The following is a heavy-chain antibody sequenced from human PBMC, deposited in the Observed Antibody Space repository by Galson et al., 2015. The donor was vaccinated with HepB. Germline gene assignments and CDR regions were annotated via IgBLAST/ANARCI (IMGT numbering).Heavy chain of an antibody. V-gene: IGHV3-48*02. CDR1: GFTFSSYS. CDR3: ARGSLWQLGRAGGYFDL. Sequence: SLRLSCAASGFTFSSYSMNWVRQAPGKGLEWVSYISSSSSTIYYADSVKGRFTISRDNAKNSLYLQMNSLRDEDTAVYYCARGSLWQLGRAGGYFDLWGRGTLVTVSS. D-gene: IGHD6-6*01. CDR2: ISSSSSTI. J-gene: IGHJ2*01.